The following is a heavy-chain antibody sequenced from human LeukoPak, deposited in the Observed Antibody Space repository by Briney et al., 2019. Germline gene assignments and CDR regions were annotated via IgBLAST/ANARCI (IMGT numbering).Heavy chain of an antibody. D-gene: IGHD3-22*01. Sequence: GSLRLSCAASGFTFSSYAMHWVRQAPGKGLEWVAVISYDGSNKYYADSVEGRFTISRDNSKNTLYLQMNSLRAEDTAVYYCAREFYYDSSGYHDAFDIWGQGTMVTVSS. V-gene: IGHV3-30-3*01. CDR2: ISYDGSNK. CDR1: GFTFSSYA. CDR3: AREFYYDSSGYHDAFDI. J-gene: IGHJ3*02.